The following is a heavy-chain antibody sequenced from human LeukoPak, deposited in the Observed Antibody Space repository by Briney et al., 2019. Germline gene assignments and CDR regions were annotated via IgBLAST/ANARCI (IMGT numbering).Heavy chain of an antibody. CDR1: GGSFSGYY. Sequence: KSSETLSLTCAVYGGSFSGYYWSWIRQPPGKGLEWIGEINHSGSTNYNPSLKSRVTISVDTSKNQFSLKLSSVTAADTAVYYCARGRYRAGRGMARTNAQKYYFDYWGQGTLVTVSS. D-gene: IGHD5-12*01. J-gene: IGHJ4*02. CDR2: INHSGST. V-gene: IGHV4-34*01. CDR3: ARGRYRAGRGMARTNAQKYYFDY.